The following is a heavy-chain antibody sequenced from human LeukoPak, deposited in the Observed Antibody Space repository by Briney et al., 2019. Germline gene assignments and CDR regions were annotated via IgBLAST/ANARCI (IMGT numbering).Heavy chain of an antibody. CDR3: ARSSNSPDY. CDR2: IYHSGST. Sequence: SETLSLTCTVSGYSISSGYYWGWIRQPPGKGLEWIGSIYHSGSTYYNPSLKSRVTISVDTSKNQFSLKLSSVTAADTAVYYCARSSNSPDYWGQGTLVTVSS. V-gene: IGHV4-38-2*02. D-gene: IGHD6-13*01. CDR1: GYSISSGYY. J-gene: IGHJ4*02.